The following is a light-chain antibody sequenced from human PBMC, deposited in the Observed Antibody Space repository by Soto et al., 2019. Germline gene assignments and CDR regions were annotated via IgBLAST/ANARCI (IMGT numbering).Light chain of an antibody. CDR1: QILVDRDGNTY. CDR2: KVS. CDR3: MQGTLWPWT. J-gene: IGKJ1*01. V-gene: IGKV2-30*01. Sequence: VVMTQSPLSLPVTLGQPASISCSSSQILVDRDGNTYFNWYQQRPGQPPRRLIYKVSYRDSGVPARFSGSGSGTDFTLKISRVEAEDVGFYFCMQGTLWPWTFGQGTKVEVK.